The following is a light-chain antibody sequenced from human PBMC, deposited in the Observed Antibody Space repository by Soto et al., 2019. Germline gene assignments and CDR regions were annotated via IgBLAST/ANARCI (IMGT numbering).Light chain of an antibody. V-gene: IGLV1-47*02. CDR2: SNN. CDR1: SSNIGRNY. J-gene: IGLJ2*01. Sequence: QAVVTQPPSASGTPGQRVTISCSGSSSNIGRNYVYWYQQLPGTAPKLLMYSNNQRPSGVPDRFSGSKSGTSASLAISGLRSEDEADYYCAAWDDSLSGVVFGGGTKVTVL. CDR3: AAWDDSLSGVV.